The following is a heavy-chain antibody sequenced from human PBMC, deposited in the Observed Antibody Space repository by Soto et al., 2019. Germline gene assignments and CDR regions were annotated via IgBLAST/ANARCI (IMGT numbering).Heavy chain of an antibody. V-gene: IGHV1-3*01. CDR1: GYSFSTYS. D-gene: IGHD1-1*01. CDR3: ARGKGMEENYYYHGMDV. J-gene: IGHJ6*02. CDR2: INGANGNR. Sequence: VQVVQSGAEVKKPGASVKVSCKASGYSFSTYSMHWVRQAPGQGLEWMGWINGANGNRRYSQKFKDRASITRDTPASPGYMELISLRSEDTAVYYCARGKGMEENYYYHGMDVWGPGTTVILSS.